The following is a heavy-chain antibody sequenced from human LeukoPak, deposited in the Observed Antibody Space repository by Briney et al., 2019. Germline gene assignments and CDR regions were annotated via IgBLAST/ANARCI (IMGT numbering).Heavy chain of an antibody. V-gene: IGHV3-30-3*01. CDR3: ARDLQQLPYY. J-gene: IGHJ4*02. Sequence: PGGSLRLSCAASGFTFSSYAMHWVRQAPGKGLEWVAVISYDGSNKYYADSVKGRFTISRDNSKNTLYLQMNSLRAEDTAVYYCARDLQQLPYYWGQGTLVTVSS. D-gene: IGHD6-13*01. CDR2: ISYDGSNK. CDR1: GFTFSSYA.